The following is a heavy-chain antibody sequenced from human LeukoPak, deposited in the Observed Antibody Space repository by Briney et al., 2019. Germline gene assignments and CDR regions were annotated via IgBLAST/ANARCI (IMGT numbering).Heavy chain of an antibody. V-gene: IGHV4-59*08. CDR1: GGSISSYY. Sequence: SETLSLTCTVSGGSISSYYWSWIRQPPGKGLEWIGYIYYSGSTNYDDSLKSRVTITVDTSKNHFSLKLSSVTAADTAVYYCARGGWYGRYFDYWGQGTLVTVSS. D-gene: IGHD6-19*01. J-gene: IGHJ4*02. CDR3: ARGGWYGRYFDY. CDR2: IYYSGST.